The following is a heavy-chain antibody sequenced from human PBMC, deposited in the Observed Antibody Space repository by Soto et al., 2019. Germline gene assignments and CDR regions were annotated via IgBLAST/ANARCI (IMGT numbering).Heavy chain of an antibody. Sequence: GGSLRVSCAAAGFTFSSYGMHWVRKAPGKGLEWVAVIWYGGSNKYYADSVKGRFTISRDNSKNTLYLQMNSLRAEDTAVYYCARDMVRGVINSSPGYWGQGTLVTVSS. V-gene: IGHV3-33*01. J-gene: IGHJ4*02. CDR2: IWYGGSNK. CDR1: GFTFSSYG. CDR3: ARDMVRGVINSSPGY. D-gene: IGHD3-10*01.